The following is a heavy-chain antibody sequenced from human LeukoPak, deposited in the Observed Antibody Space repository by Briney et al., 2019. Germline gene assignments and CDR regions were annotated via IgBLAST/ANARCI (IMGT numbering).Heavy chain of an antibody. D-gene: IGHD3-22*01. CDR2: LYSDGST. CDR3: ARAAYDSSGYTANHDF. V-gene: IGHV3-53*01. J-gene: IGHJ4*02. Sequence: GGSLRLSCAASGFTFSSYSMNWVRQAPGKGLEWVSVLYSDGSTYYADPVKGRFTISRDNSKNTLYLQMNSLRAEDTAVYYCARAAYDSSGYTANHDFWGQGTLVTVSS. CDR1: GFTFSSYS.